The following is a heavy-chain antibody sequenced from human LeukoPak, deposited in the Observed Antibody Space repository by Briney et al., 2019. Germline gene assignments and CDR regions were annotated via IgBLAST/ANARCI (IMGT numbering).Heavy chain of an antibody. Sequence: GASVKVSCKASGYTFTSYYMHWVRQAPGQGLEWMGIINPSGGSTSYAQKSQGRVTMTRDMSTSTVYMELSSLRSDDTAVYYCARDPMFYYYYMDVWGKGTTVTVSS. V-gene: IGHV1-46*01. D-gene: IGHD3-10*02. CDR2: INPSGGST. CDR1: GYTFTSYY. J-gene: IGHJ6*03. CDR3: ARDPMFYYYYMDV.